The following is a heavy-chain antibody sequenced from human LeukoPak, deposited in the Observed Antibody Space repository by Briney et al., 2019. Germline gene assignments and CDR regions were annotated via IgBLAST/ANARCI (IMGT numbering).Heavy chain of an antibody. CDR3: ATTLGYLFDY. CDR2: FDPEDGET. J-gene: IGHJ4*02. D-gene: IGHD3-16*01. Sequence: ASVTVSFKVSGYTLTELSMHWVRQAPGKGLEWMGGFDPEDGETIYAQKFQGRVTMTEDTSTDTAYMELSSLRSEDTAVYYCATTLGYLFDYWGQGTLVTVSS. V-gene: IGHV1-24*01. CDR1: GYTLTELS.